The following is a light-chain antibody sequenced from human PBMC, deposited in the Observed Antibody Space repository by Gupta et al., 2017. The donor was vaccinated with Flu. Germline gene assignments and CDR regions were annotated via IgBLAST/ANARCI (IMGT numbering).Light chain of an antibody. CDR2: KAT. V-gene: IGKV1-5*03. Sequence: DIQMTQSPSTLSASVGDRVTITCRANQSIHNWLAWYQQKPGKAPKFVIYKATNLESGVPSRFSGSGSGTEFTLTIDSLQPDDFATYYCQQYNSYPYTFGQGTKLEIK. CDR1: QSIHNW. J-gene: IGKJ2*01. CDR3: QQYNSYPYT.